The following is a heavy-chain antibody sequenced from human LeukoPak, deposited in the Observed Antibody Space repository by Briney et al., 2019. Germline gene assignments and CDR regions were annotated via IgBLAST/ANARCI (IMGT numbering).Heavy chain of an antibody. D-gene: IGHD3-22*01. J-gene: IGHJ6*02. CDR1: GFTFTSSA. V-gene: IGHV1-58*01. Sequence: SVKVSCKASGFTFTSSAVQWVRRARGQRLEWIGWIVVGSGNTNYAQKFQERVTITRDMSTSTAYMELSSLRSEDTAVYYCARVAYYYDSAGKSLKFFYGMDVWGQGTTVTVS. CDR3: ARVAYYYDSAGKSLKFFYGMDV. CDR2: IVVGSGNT.